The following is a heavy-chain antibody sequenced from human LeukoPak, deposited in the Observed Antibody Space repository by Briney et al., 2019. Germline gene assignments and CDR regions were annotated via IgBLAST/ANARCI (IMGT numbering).Heavy chain of an antibody. Sequence: GGSLRLSCAASGFTFSSYAMSSVRQAPGKGLEWVSTISGSGGSTYYADSVKGRFTISRDNSKNTLYLQINSLRADDTAVYYCAKRISYYFDYWGQGTLVTVSS. CDR3: AKRISYYFDY. CDR2: ISGSGGST. V-gene: IGHV3-23*01. CDR1: GFTFSSYA. J-gene: IGHJ4*02.